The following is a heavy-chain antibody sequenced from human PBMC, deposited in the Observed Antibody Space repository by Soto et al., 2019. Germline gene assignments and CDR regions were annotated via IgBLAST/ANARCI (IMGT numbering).Heavy chain of an antibody. CDR3: ARLDSSGYYPYHIDY. CDR1: GYTFTSYW. J-gene: IGHJ4*02. V-gene: IGHV5-51*03. Sequence: EVQLVQSGAEVRKPGESLKISCKCSGYTFTSYWIDQVRQRPGKGLEWMGIIYPGDSDTRYSPSFQGQVTISADKAIGTASLQWSSQTASSAATYYCARLDSSGYYPYHIDYGGKVTLVTVST. D-gene: IGHD3-22*01. CDR2: IYPGDSDT.